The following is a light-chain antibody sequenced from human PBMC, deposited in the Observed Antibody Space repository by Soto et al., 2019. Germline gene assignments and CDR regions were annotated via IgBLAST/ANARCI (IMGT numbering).Light chain of an antibody. CDR1: QSISSW. Sequence: DIQLTQSPSTLSASVGDRVTITCRASQSISSWLAWYQQKPGKAPKLLVYGASRRATGIPDRFRGSGSGTEFTLTISGLEPEDFAVYFCQHYGSSPPVTFGQGTRLEIK. V-gene: IGKV1-5*01. J-gene: IGKJ5*01. CDR2: GAS. CDR3: QHYGSSPPVT.